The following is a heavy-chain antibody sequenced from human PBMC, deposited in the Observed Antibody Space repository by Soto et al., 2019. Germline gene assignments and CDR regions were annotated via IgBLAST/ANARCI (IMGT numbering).Heavy chain of an antibody. Sequence: ASVKVSCKASGYTFTSYGISWVRQAPGQGLEWMGWISAYNGNTNYAQKLQSRVTISADTSKNQFSLELRSVTVADTAVYYCARAWQNYYDSSGSQRLWFDPWGQGTLVTVSS. CDR1: GYTFTSYG. CDR2: ISAYNGNT. CDR3: ARAWQNYYDSSGSQRLWFDP. D-gene: IGHD3-22*01. V-gene: IGHV1-18*01. J-gene: IGHJ5*02.